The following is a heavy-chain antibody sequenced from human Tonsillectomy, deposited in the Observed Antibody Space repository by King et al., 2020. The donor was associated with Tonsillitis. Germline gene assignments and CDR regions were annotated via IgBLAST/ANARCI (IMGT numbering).Heavy chain of an antibody. CDR2: IYHSGST. J-gene: IGHJ4*02. CDR1: GYSISSGYY. V-gene: IGHV4-38-2*02. CDR3: ASDPTRYYYDSSGYYPDY. D-gene: IGHD3-22*01. Sequence: VQLQESGPGLVKPSETLSLTCTVSGYSISSGYYWGWIRQPPGKGLEWIGSIYHSGSTYYNPSLKSRVTISVDTSKNQFSLKLSSVTAADTAVYYCASDPTRYYYDSSGYYPDYWGQGTLVTVSS.